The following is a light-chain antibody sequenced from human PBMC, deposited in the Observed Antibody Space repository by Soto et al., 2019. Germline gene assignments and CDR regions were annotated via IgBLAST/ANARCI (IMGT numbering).Light chain of an antibody. CDR1: QSISSW. CDR2: EAS. J-gene: IGKJ2*01. CDR3: QQYNSYSPMYT. V-gene: IGKV1-5*01. Sequence: DIQMTQSPSTLSASVGDRVTITCRASQSISSWLAGNQQKPGKAPKLLIYEASSLESGVPSRLSGRRSGTEFTLTNSSLQPDDFATYYCQQYNSYSPMYTFGQGTKLEIK.